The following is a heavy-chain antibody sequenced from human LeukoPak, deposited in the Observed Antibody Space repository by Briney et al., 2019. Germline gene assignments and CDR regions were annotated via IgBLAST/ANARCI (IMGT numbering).Heavy chain of an antibody. Sequence: GGSLRLSCVASGFTFSSYAMSWVRQAPGKGLEWVSAISGSGDTTYYADSVKGRFTISRDKSKNTLHLQVNSLRAEDTAVYYCAKASSDSSSYAYFHHWGQGTLVTVST. CDR3: AKASSDSSSYAYFHH. CDR2: ISGSGDTT. J-gene: IGHJ1*01. V-gene: IGHV3-23*01. D-gene: IGHD3-22*01. CDR1: GFTFSSYA.